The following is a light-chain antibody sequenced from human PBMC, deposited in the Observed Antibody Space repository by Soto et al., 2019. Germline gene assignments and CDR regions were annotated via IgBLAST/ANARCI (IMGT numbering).Light chain of an antibody. Sequence: EIVLTQSPGTLSLSPGERATLSCRASQSLSSSKLAWYQHKPGQAPRLLIYGASSRAISIPDRFSGSGSGTDFTLTISRLEPEDFAVYYCQQYGNSPLTFGGGTKVEIK. V-gene: IGKV3-20*01. CDR1: QSLSSSK. CDR2: GAS. CDR3: QQYGNSPLT. J-gene: IGKJ4*01.